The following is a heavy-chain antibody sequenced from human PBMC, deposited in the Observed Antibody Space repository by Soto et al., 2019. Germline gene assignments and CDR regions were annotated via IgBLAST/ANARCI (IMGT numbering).Heavy chain of an antibody. CDR3: ARNVDTSRAYYFDY. Sequence: PSETLSLTCSVAAGPLSSYYWRWIRQPPGKGLEGIGYIYYNGNTNYNPSLRSRVTISVDTSKNQFSLNLNSVTAADTAVYYCARNVDTSRAYYFDYWGQGTLVTVSS. J-gene: IGHJ4*02. V-gene: IGHV4-59*01. CDR2: IYYNGNT. D-gene: IGHD5-18*01. CDR1: AGPLSSYY.